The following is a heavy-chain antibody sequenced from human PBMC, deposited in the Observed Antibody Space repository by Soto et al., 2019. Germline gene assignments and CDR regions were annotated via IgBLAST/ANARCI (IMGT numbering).Heavy chain of an antibody. D-gene: IGHD3-10*01. J-gene: IGHJ6*03. V-gene: IGHV3-30*18. CDR1: GFTFSSYG. Sequence: GGSLRLSCAASGFTFSSYGMHWVRQAPGKGLEWVAVISYDGSNKYYADSVKGRFTISRDNSKNTLYLQMNSLRAEDTAVYYCAKDYIHRGVRGAKWQYYYYMDVWGKGTTVTVSS. CDR2: ISYDGSNK. CDR3: AKDYIHRGVRGAKWQYYYYMDV.